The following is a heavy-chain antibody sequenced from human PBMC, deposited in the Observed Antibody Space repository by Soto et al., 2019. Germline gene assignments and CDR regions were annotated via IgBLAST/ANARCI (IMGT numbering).Heavy chain of an antibody. V-gene: IGHV4-31*03. CDR2: IYYSGST. J-gene: IGHJ3*02. Sequence: QVQLQESGPGLVKPSQTLSLTCTVSGGSISSGGYYWSWIRQHPGKGLEWIGYIYYSGSTYYNPSLKSRVTISVDTSKNQFSLKLSSVTAADTAVYYCARYCSGGSCYPGAFDIWGQGTMVTVSS. CDR1: GGSISSGGYY. D-gene: IGHD2-15*01. CDR3: ARYCSGGSCYPGAFDI.